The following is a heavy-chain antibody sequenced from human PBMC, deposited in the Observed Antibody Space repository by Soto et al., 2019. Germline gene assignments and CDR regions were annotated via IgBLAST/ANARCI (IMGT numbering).Heavy chain of an antibody. CDR2: ISTSGDRP. CDR3: AFKATFHSHY. J-gene: IGHJ4*01. Sequence: GGSLRLCCAVSGFTFSGYAMTWVRQAPGKGLEWVSVISTSGDRPDYADSVKGRFTISRDNSKNMLYLQMNSLRVEDTAIYYCAFKATFHSHYWGHGTPVTVSS. CDR1: GFTFSGYA. V-gene: IGHV3-23*01.